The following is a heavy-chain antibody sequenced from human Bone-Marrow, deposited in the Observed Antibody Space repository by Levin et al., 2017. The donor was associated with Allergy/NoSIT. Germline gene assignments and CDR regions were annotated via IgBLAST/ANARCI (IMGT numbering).Heavy chain of an antibody. Sequence: GESLKISCAASGFTFRHYTMNLVRQAPGKGLEWVSCITSSGDGTYYADSVKGRFTISRDNAKNSLYLQLNRLRDEDTAMYYCARDPARGYYDSSGYSGDHWGQGTLVTVSS. V-gene: IGHV3-48*02. CDR1: GFTFRHYT. CDR2: ITSSGDGT. D-gene: IGHD3-22*01. CDR3: ARDPARGYYDSSGYSGDH. J-gene: IGHJ4*02.